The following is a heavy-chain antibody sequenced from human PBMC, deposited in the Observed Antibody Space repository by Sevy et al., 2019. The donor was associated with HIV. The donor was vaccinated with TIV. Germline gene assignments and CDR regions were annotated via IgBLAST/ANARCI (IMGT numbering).Heavy chain of an antibody. Sequence: GGSLRLSCAASGFSFSANWMNWVCQAPGKGLEWVANIKGDGSDKHYVDSVEGRFTISRDNAKNVLYLQMNSLRVEDTAVYYCAHETFGRFESWGQGTLVTVSS. CDR3: AHETFGRFES. V-gene: IGHV3-7*01. J-gene: IGHJ4*02. CDR1: GFSFSANW. CDR2: IKGDGSDK. D-gene: IGHD3-16*01.